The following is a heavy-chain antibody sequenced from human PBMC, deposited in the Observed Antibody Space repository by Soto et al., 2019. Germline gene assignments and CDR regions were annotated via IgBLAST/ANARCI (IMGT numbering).Heavy chain of an antibody. CDR2: IIPILGIA. CDR1: GGTFSSYT. CDR3: AHGRWEEGREGYRGWFDP. Sequence: QVQLVQSGAEVKKPGSSVKVSCKASGGTFSSYTISWVRQAPGQGLEWMGRIIPILGIANYAQKFQGRVTISADKSTSTAYMELSSLRSEDTAVYYCAHGRWEEGREGYRGWFDPWGQGTLVTVSS. D-gene: IGHD1-26*01. V-gene: IGHV1-69*02. J-gene: IGHJ5*02.